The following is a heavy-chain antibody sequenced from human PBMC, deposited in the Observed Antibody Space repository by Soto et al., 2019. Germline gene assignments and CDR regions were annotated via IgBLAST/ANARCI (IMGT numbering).Heavy chain of an antibody. V-gene: IGHV1-2*02. D-gene: IGHD3-22*01. CDR1: GYTFTGYY. CDR2: INPNSGGT. J-gene: IGHJ4*02. CDR3: ARGPPYDSSGYYDY. Sequence: ASVKVSCKASGYTFTGYYMHWVRQAPGQGLEWMGWINPNSGGTNYAQKFQGRVTMTRDTSISTAYMELSRLRSDDTAVYYCARGPPYDSSGYYDYWGQGTLVTVSS.